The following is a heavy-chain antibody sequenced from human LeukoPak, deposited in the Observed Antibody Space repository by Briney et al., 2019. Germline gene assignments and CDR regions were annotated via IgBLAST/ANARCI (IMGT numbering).Heavy chain of an antibody. D-gene: IGHD6-19*01. CDR1: GVNFDDYA. CDR2: LNWDSRSM. Sequence: GGSLRLSCAASGVNFDDYAMHWVRQSPGTGLEWVAGLNWDSRSMAYADSVKGRFTISRDNAKNSLYLQMNSLRAEDMALYYCAKGGRQWLVRGYFDLWGRGTLVTVSS. V-gene: IGHV3-9*03. CDR3: AKGGRQWLVRGYFDL. J-gene: IGHJ2*01.